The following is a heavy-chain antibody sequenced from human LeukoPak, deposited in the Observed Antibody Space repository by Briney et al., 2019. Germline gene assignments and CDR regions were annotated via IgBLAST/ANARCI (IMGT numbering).Heavy chain of an antibody. Sequence: PSETLSLTCTVSGGSISSYYWSWIRQPPGKGLEWIGYIYYSGSTNYNPSLKSRVTISVDTSKNQFSLKLSSVTAADTAVYYCAKLHSPADYYYYYGMDVWGQGTTVTVSS. V-gene: IGHV4-59*08. J-gene: IGHJ6*02. CDR2: IYYSGST. CDR1: GGSISSYY. CDR3: AKLHSPADYYYYYGMDV.